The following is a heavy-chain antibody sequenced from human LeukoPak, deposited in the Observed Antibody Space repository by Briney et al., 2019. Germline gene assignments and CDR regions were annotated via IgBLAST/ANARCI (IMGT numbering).Heavy chain of an antibody. J-gene: IGHJ1*01. CDR2: IYYSGST. CDR1: GGSISSSSYY. D-gene: IGHD3-22*01. Sequence: SETLSLTCTVSGGSISSSSYYWGWIRQPPGKGLEWIGSIYYSGSTYYNPSLKSRVTISVDTSKNQFSLKLSSVTAADTAVYYCARAYYYDSSGYRAEYFQHWGQGTLATVSS. V-gene: IGHV4-39*01. CDR3: ARAYYYDSSGYRAEYFQH.